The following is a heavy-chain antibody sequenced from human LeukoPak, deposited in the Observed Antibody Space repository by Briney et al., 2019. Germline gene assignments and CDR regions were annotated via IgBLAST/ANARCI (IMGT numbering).Heavy chain of an antibody. Sequence: SETLSLTCTVSGGSISSYYWSWIRQPPGKGLEWIGYIYYSGSTNYIPSLKSRVTISVDTSKNQFSLKLSSVTAADTAVYYCARHESRAAGTINYWGQGTLVTVSS. J-gene: IGHJ4*02. CDR3: ARHESRAAGTINY. D-gene: IGHD6-13*01. CDR1: GGSISSYY. V-gene: IGHV4-59*08. CDR2: IYYSGST.